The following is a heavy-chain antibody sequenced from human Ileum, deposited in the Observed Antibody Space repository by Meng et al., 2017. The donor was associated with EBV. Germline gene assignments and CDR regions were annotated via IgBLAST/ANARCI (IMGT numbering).Heavy chain of an antibody. J-gene: IGHJ4*02. Sequence: QLVQSGADMKKPGASVEISCKASGYKFDDYTIQWLRQAPGQRLEWLGWINPGIGSTYDSKTIRGRLTITMDTSASTVYMRLTSLTSEDTAVYYCAREEGGRFDSWGQGTLVTVSS. D-gene: IGHD2-15*01. CDR1: GYKFDDYT. CDR2: INPGIGST. V-gene: IGHV1-3*01. CDR3: AREEGGRFDS.